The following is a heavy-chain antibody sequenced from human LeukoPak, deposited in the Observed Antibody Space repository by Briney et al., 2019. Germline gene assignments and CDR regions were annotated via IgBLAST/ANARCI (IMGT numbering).Heavy chain of an antibody. V-gene: IGHV4-59*08. Sequence: PSETLSLTCTVSGGSISSYYWNWIRQPAGKGLEWIGYIYYTGSTNYNSSLKSRVTISVDTSKNQFSLKLSSVTAADTAVYYCARLEGYSSGWYPSYYFDYWGQGTLVTVSS. CDR2: IYYTGST. CDR3: ARLEGYSSGWYPSYYFDY. J-gene: IGHJ4*02. D-gene: IGHD6-19*01. CDR1: GGSISSYY.